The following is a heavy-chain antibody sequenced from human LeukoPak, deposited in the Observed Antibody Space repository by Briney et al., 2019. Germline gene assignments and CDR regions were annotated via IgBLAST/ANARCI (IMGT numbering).Heavy chain of an antibody. CDR2: VDYSGNS. D-gene: IGHD2-15*01. CDR3: ARRWYHAYCDY. CDR1: GXSVRNGSHC. J-gene: IGHJ4*02. V-gene: IGHV4-61*01. Sequence: SETLSLTCTVSGXSVRNGSHCWNWVRQPPGKGLEWIGCVDYSGNSYYNPSLKSRVTVSEDTSKSQFSLKLTSVTAADTAVYYCARRWYHAYCDYWGQGSLVTVSS.